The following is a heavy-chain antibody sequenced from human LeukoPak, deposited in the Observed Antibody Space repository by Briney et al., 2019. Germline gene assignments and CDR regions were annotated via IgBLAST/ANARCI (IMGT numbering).Heavy chain of an antibody. Sequence: SVRLSCAASGFTFSSYWMHWVRHAPGKGLVWVSRIKSDGSTNYADSVKGRFTISRDNAKNTVSLQMNSLRAEDTGVYFCARAPSEIGGYYPEYFRHWGQGTLVTVSS. D-gene: IGHD3-22*01. CDR2: IKSDGST. J-gene: IGHJ1*01. V-gene: IGHV3-74*01. CDR1: GFTFSSYW. CDR3: ARAPSEIGGYYPEYFRH.